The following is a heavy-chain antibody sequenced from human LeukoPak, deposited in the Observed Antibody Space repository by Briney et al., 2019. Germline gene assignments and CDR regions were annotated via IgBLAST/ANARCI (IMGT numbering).Heavy chain of an antibody. V-gene: IGHV4-59*08. CDR3: ARLGGWPPYYYYGMDV. D-gene: IGHD6-19*01. Sequence: SETLSLTCTVSGGSISSYYWSWIRQPPGKGLEWIGYIYYSGSTNYNPSLKSRVTISVDTSKNQFSLKLSSVTAADTAVYYCARLGGWPPYYYYGMDVWGQGTTVTVSS. J-gene: IGHJ6*02. CDR2: IYYSGST. CDR1: GGSISSYY.